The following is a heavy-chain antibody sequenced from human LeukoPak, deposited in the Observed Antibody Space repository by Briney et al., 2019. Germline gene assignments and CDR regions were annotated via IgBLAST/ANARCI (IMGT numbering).Heavy chain of an antibody. D-gene: IGHD3-9*01. CDR1: GFTVSSDY. J-gene: IGHJ5*02. Sequence: GGSLRLSCAASGFTVSSDYMTWVRKAPGKGLEWVSFVYSGGSTYYEDSVKGRFTISRDSSKNTLFLQMNSLRVGDTAVYYCAKDPTSVGGRHDWLLDSWGQGTLVTVSS. CDR3: AKDPTSVGGRHDWLLDS. V-gene: IGHV3-53*01. CDR2: VYSGGST.